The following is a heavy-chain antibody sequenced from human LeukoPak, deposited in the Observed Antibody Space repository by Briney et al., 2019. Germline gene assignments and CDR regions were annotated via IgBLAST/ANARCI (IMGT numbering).Heavy chain of an antibody. CDR2: LAPEDGEA. V-gene: IGHV1-24*01. CDR1: GNTLTELS. D-gene: IGHD1-1*01. Sequence: ASVKVSCKVFGNTLTELSMHWVRQAPGKGLESMGGLAPEDGEAIYVQQFQGRLTMTEDTSTDTAYMELSSLTSEDTAVYYCATGRRYQLYDYWGQGTLVTVSS. CDR3: ATGRRYQLYDY. J-gene: IGHJ4*02.